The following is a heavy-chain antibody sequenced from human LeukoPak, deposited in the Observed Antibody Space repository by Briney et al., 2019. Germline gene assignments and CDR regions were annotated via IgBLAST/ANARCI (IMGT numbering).Heavy chain of an antibody. V-gene: IGHV6-1*01. D-gene: IGHD6-19*01. J-gene: IGHJ3*02. CDR2: TYYRSRWYN. Sequence: SQTLSLTCAFSGDSVSSNSAAWNWIRQSPSRGLEWLGRTYYRSRWYNDYALSVKSRITINPDTSKNQFSLQLNSVTPEDTAVYYCANIAVTGYDAFDIWGQGIMVTVSS. CDR3: ANIAVTGYDAFDI. CDR1: GDSVSSNSAA.